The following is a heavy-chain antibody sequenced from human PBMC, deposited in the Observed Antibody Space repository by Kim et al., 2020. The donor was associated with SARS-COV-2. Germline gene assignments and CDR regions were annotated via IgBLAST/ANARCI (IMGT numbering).Heavy chain of an antibody. Sequence: ASVKVSCKASGYTFTGYYMHWVRQAPGQGLEWMGWINPNSGGTNYAQKFQGWVTMTRDTSISTAYMELSRLRSDDTAVYYCAVSSSLYYYYGMDVWAQGTTVTVSS. V-gene: IGHV1-2*04. CDR1: GYTFTGYY. CDR2: INPNSGGT. CDR3: AVSSSLYYYYGMDV. D-gene: IGHD6-13*01. J-gene: IGHJ6*02.